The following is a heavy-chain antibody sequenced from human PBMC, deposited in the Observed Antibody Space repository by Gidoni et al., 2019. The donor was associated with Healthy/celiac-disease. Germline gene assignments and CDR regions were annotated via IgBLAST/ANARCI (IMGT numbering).Heavy chain of an antibody. Sequence: EVQLVESAGGLVKPGWSLRLSCAHSGFSFGNAWWSWVGQAPGKGLEWGGRMKSKTDGGTTDYAAPVKGRFTISRDDSKNTLYLQRNSMKTEDTAVYYCTTGLLWFGELTGYFDYWGQGTLVTVSS. CDR2: MKSKTDGGTT. CDR3: TTGLLWFGELTGYFDY. J-gene: IGHJ4*02. V-gene: IGHV3-15*01. CDR1: GFSFGNAW. D-gene: IGHD3-10*01.